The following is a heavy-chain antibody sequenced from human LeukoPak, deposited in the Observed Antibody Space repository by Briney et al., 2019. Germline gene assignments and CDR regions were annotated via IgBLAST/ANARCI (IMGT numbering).Heavy chain of an antibody. CDR2: INPSGGST. CDR3: ASGALRLNGDYPRGHYYYMDV. CDR1: GYTFTSYY. J-gene: IGHJ6*03. V-gene: IGHV1-46*01. D-gene: IGHD4-17*01. Sequence: ASVKVSCKASGYTFTSYYMHLVRQAPGQGLEWMGIINPSGGSTNYAQKFQGRVTMTRDMSTSTVYMELSSLRSEDTAVYYCASGALRLNGDYPRGHYYYMDVWGKGTTVTDSS.